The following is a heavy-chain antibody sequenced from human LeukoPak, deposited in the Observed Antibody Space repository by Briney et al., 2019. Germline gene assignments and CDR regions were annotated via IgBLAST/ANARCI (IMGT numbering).Heavy chain of an antibody. J-gene: IGHJ4*02. Sequence: ASETLSLTCTASGGSISTYYWSWIRQPPGKGLEWIGYIYYSGSTNYNPSLKSRITISVDTSRNQFSLSLSSVTAADTAVYCCARGTVQMGMGERYFDNWGQGTLVTVSP. V-gene: IGHV4-59*01. CDR3: ARGTVQMGMGERYFDN. D-gene: IGHD1-1*01. CDR1: GGSISTYY. CDR2: IYYSGST.